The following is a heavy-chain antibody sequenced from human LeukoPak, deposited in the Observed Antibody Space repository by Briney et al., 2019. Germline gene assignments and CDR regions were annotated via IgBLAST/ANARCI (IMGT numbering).Heavy chain of an antibody. J-gene: IGHJ4*02. CDR3: ARDQGDYGSGVDY. D-gene: IGHD3-10*01. Sequence: GASVKVSCKASGYTFTGYYMHWVRQAPGQGLEWMGWINPNSGGTNYAQKFQGRVTMTRDTSISTAYMELNRLRSDDTAVYYCARDQGDYGSGVDYWGQGTLVTVSS. CDR1: GYTFTGYY. V-gene: IGHV1-2*02. CDR2: INPNSGGT.